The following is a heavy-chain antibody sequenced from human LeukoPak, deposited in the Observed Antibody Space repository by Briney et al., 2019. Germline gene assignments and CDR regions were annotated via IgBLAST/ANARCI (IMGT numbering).Heavy chain of an antibody. V-gene: IGHV3-7*01. J-gene: IGHJ4*02. CDR3: VRSLSGSYGLFDY. Sequence: GGSLRLSCAASGFTFSSYWMSWVRQAPGKGLEWVANIKQDGSEKYYADSVKGRFTISRDNARNTVYLQMSSLRAEDTAVYYCVRSLSGSYGLFDYWGQGTLVTVSS. CDR1: GFTFSSYW. CDR2: IKQDGSEK. D-gene: IGHD1-26*01.